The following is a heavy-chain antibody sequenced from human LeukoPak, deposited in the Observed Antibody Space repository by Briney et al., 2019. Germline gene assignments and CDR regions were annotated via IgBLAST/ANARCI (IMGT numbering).Heavy chain of an antibody. CDR3: ARDNIRYGDYFDY. V-gene: IGHV4-39*02. Sequence: SETLSLTCAVSGGSISSSSHYWGWVRQPPGKGLEWIGSMHYSGSTYYNPSLKSRVTISVDRSKNQFSLKLSSVTAADTAVYYCARDNIRYGDYFDYWGQGTLVTVSS. CDR2: MHYSGST. CDR1: GGSISSSSHY. D-gene: IGHD4-17*01. J-gene: IGHJ4*02.